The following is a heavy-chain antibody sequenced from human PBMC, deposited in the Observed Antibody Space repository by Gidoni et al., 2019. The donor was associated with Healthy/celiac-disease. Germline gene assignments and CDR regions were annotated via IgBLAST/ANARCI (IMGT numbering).Heavy chain of an antibody. CDR1: GFTFSSDA. CDR3: AKDRRGYSGYVPYYGMDV. CDR2: IGGSGGST. Sequence: EVQLLESGGGLVQPGGSLRLSCAASGFTFSSDAMSWVRQAPGKGLEWVSAIGGSGGSTYYADSVKGRFTISRDNSKNTLYLQMNSLRAEDTAVYYCAKDRRGYSGYVPYYGMDVWGQGTTVTVSS. D-gene: IGHD5-12*01. V-gene: IGHV3-23*01. J-gene: IGHJ6*02.